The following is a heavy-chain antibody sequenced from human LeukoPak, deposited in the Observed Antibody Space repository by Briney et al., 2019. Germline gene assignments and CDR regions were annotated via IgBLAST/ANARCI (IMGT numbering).Heavy chain of an antibody. Sequence: SETLSLTCTVSGGSISSSSYYWGWIRQPPGKGLEWIGSIYYSGSTNYNPSLKSRVTISVDTSKNQFSLKLSSVTAADTAVYYCATSIRPYDFWSGYQWGYYMDVWGKGTTVTVSS. D-gene: IGHD3-3*01. J-gene: IGHJ6*03. CDR1: GGSISSSSYY. CDR3: ATSIRPYDFWSGYQWGYYMDV. V-gene: IGHV4-39*07. CDR2: IYYSGST.